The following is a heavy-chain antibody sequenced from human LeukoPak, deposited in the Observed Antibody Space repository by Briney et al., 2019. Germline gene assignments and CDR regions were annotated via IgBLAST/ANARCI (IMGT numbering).Heavy chain of an antibody. Sequence: ASVKVSCKASGFSFTRYGISWVRQAPGQGLEWMGWISVYNGNTNYAQKFQDRVTVTTDKPTSTAYMELKSLRSDDTAVYYCARAQGIIMVRGEYRESWGQGTLVTVSP. CDR3: ARAQGIIMVRGEYRES. V-gene: IGHV1-18*01. J-gene: IGHJ5*02. CDR2: ISVYNGNT. CDR1: GFSFTRYG. D-gene: IGHD3-10*01.